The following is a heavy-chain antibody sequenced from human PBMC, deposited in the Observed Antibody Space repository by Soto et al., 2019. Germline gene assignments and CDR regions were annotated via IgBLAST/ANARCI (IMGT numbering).Heavy chain of an antibody. V-gene: IGHV3-30-3*01. CDR2: ISYDGSNK. CDR3: ARDPGYCRGGSCVESYYFDY. CDR1: GFTFSSYA. D-gene: IGHD2-15*01. Sequence: GGSLRLSCAASGFTFSSYAMHWVRQAPGKGLEWVAVISYDGSNKYYADSVKGRFTISRDNSKNTLYLQMNSLRAEDTAVYYCARDPGYCRGGSCVESYYFDYWGQGT. J-gene: IGHJ4*02.